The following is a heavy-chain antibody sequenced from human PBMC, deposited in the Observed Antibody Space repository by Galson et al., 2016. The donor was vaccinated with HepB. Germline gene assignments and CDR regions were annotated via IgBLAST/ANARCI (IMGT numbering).Heavy chain of an antibody. Sequence: SLRLSCAASGFTFTSYAMAWVRQAPGKGLEWVSGISGNGGSTYDADSVKGRFIVSRDNSKNTLYLQMSSLSAEDTAVYYCAKAITVVGKPSYFDYWGQGTLVIVSS. CDR1: GFTFTSYA. CDR3: AKAITVVGKPSYFDY. D-gene: IGHD2-15*01. J-gene: IGHJ4*02. V-gene: IGHV3-23*01. CDR2: ISGNGGST.